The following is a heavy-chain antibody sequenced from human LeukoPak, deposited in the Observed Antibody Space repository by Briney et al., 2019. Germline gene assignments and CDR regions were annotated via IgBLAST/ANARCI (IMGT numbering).Heavy chain of an antibody. CDR3: ARNSGSNFFFNY. Sequence: PSETLSLTCTVSGGSITSYHWSWIRQPAGKGLEWIGLIYTSGSTNYNSSLKSRVTISVDKSKNRFSLKLSSVTAADTAVYYCARNSGSNFFFNYWGQGTLVTVSS. J-gene: IGHJ4*02. V-gene: IGHV4-4*07. CDR2: IYTSGST. D-gene: IGHD1-26*01. CDR1: GGSITSYH.